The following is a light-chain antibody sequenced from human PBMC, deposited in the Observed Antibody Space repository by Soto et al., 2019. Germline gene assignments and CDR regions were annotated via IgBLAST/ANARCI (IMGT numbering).Light chain of an antibody. V-gene: IGKV1-5*03. CDR1: QSITTW. J-gene: IGKJ1*01. CDR3: LQYNSYSS. Sequence: DIQMTQSPSTLSASVGARVTITCRASQSITTWLAWYQQKPGKAPKLLIYKASSLESGVPSRFSASGSGTEFTLTISSLQPDDFATYYCLQYNSYSSFGQGTKVDIK. CDR2: KAS.